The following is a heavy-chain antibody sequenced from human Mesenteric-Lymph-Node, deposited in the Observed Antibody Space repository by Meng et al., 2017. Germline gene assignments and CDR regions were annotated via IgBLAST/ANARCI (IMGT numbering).Heavy chain of an antibody. V-gene: IGHV4-4*07. Sequence: SETLSLTCTVSGGSISSYYWSWIRQPAGKGLEWIGRIYSSGSTDYNPSLKSRVTMSVDTSKNQFSLKLSSVTAADTAVYYCERVSSDYGDYTYFDYWGQGRLVIVAS. CDR3: ERVSSDYGDYTYFDY. CDR1: GGSISSYY. J-gene: IGHJ4*02. CDR2: IYSSGST. D-gene: IGHD4-17*01.